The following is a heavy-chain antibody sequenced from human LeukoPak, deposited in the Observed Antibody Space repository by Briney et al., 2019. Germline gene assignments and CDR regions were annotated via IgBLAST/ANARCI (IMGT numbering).Heavy chain of an antibody. CDR3: ANQDDYDFWSGPSDY. CDR1: GFTFSSYA. J-gene: IGHJ4*02. Sequence: GGSLRLSCAASGFTFSSYAMSWVRQAPGKGLEWVSAISGSGGSTYYADSVKGRFTISRDNSKNTLYLQMNSLRAEDTAAYYCANQDDYDFWSGPSDYWGQGTLVTVSS. CDR2: ISGSGGST. D-gene: IGHD3-3*01. V-gene: IGHV3-23*01.